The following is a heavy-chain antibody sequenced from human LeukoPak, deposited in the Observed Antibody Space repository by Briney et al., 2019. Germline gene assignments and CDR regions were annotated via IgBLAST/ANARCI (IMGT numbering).Heavy chain of an antibody. V-gene: IGHV1-2*02. CDR3: ARGNYDYVWGSYRSRRDFDY. CDR2: INPNSGGT. D-gene: IGHD3-16*02. Sequence: GASVKVSCKASGYTFTGYYMHWVRQAPGQGLEWMGWINPNSGGTNYAQKFQGRVTMTRNTSISTAYMELSSLRSEDTAVYYCARGNYDYVWGSYRSRRDFDYWGQGTLVTVSS. CDR1: GYTFTGYY. J-gene: IGHJ4*02.